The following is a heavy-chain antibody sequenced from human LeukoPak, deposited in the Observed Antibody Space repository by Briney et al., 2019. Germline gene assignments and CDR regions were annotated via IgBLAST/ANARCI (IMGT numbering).Heavy chain of an antibody. CDR2: INPNSGGT. CDR1: GHTFTGYY. Sequence: ASVKVSCRASGHTFTGYYMHWVRQAPGQGLEWMGWINPNSGGTNYAQKFQGRVTMTRDTSISTAYMELSRLRSDDTAVYYCARAYTGCSGGSCSSSEFDPWGQGTLVTVSS. V-gene: IGHV1-2*02. CDR3: ARAYTGCSGGSCSSSEFDP. D-gene: IGHD2-15*01. J-gene: IGHJ5*02.